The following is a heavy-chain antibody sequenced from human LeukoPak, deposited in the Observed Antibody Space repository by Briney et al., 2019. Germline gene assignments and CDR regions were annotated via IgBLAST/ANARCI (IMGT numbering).Heavy chain of an antibody. J-gene: IGHJ4*02. V-gene: IGHV1-69*06. D-gene: IGHD5-12*01. Sequence: GASVKVSCKASGGTFSSYAISWVRQAPGQGLEWMGGIIPIFGTANYAQKFQGRVTITADKSTSTAYMELSSLRSEDTAVYYCASGVMATIWDYWGQGTLVTVSS. CDR3: ASGVMATIWDY. CDR1: GGTFSSYA. CDR2: IIPIFGTA.